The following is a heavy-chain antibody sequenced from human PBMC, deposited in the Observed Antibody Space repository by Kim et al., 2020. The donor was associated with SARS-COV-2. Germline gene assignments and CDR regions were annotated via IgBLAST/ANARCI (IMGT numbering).Heavy chain of an antibody. D-gene: IGHD2-2*01. Sequence: GESLKISCKGSGYSFTSYWISWVRQMPGKGLEWMGRIDPSDSYTNYSPSFQGHVTISADKSISTAYLQWSSLKASDTAMYYCARHGGGLGYCGSTSCYSHYYYGMDVWGQGTTVTVSS. CDR3: ARHGGGLGYCGSTSCYSHYYYGMDV. CDR2: IDPSDSYT. V-gene: IGHV5-10-1*01. J-gene: IGHJ6*02. CDR1: GYSFTSYW.